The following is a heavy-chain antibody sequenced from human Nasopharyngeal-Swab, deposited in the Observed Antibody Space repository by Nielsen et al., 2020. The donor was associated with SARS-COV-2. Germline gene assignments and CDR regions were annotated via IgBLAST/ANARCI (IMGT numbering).Heavy chain of an antibody. CDR1: GFTFSGYS. CDR2: ISSSSSYI. J-gene: IGHJ4*02. Sequence: GEALKISCAASGFTFSGYSMNWVRQAPGKGLEWVSSISSSSSYIYYADSVKGRFTISRDNAKNSLYLQMNSLRAEDTAVYHCARVSFDSSGYYSTGPQKYWGQGTLVTVSS. D-gene: IGHD3-22*01. CDR3: ARVSFDSSGYYSTGPQKY. V-gene: IGHV3-21*01.